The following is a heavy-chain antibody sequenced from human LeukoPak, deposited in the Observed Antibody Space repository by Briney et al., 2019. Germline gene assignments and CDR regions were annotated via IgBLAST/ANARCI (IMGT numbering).Heavy chain of an antibody. J-gene: IGHJ3*02. CDR3: ARGQSGYSDAFDI. CDR1: GFTVSSNY. V-gene: IGHV3-53*04. CDR2: IYSGGST. Sequence: AGGSLRLSCAPSGFTVSSNYMSWVRQAPGKGLEWVSVIYSGGSTYYSDSVQGRFTISRHNSKNTLYLQMNSLRAEDTAVYYCARGQSGYSDAFDIWGQGTMVTVSS. D-gene: IGHD3-22*01.